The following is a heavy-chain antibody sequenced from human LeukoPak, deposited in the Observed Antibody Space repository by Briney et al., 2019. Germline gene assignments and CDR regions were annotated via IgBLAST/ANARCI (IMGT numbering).Heavy chain of an antibody. CDR3: AREGTDYDFWSGYLDAFDI. V-gene: IGHV1-18*04. D-gene: IGHD3-3*01. Sequence: ASVKVSCKASGYTFTGYYMHWVRQAPGQGLEWMGWISAYKGNTNYAQKLQGRVTMTTDTSTSTAYMELRSLRSDDTAVYYCAREGTDYDFWSGYLDAFDIWGQGTMVTVSS. CDR1: GYTFTGYY. J-gene: IGHJ3*02. CDR2: ISAYKGNT.